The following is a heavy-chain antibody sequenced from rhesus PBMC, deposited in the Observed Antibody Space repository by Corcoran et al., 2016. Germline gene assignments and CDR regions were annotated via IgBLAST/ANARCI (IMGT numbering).Heavy chain of an antibody. V-gene: IGHV4S18*01. D-gene: IGHD4-23*01. J-gene: IGHJ3*01. CDR2: IYGSRRIT. Sequence: QVQLQESGQGLVKPSETLSLTCAVSGGSISSTNWWRWIRPSPGKGLEWIGYIYGSRRITSYNPSLSSRVTISTDTSKNQFSLKLSPGTAGDTAVYYCARRSNYGGFDFWGQGLRVTVSS. CDR1: GGSISSTNW. CDR3: ARRSNYGGFDF.